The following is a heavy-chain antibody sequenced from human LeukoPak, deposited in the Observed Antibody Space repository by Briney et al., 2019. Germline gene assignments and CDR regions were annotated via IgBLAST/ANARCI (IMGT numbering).Heavy chain of an antibody. CDR3: ARGIGYCSSTSCHDY. D-gene: IGHD2-2*01. V-gene: IGHV1-69*04. J-gene: IGHJ4*02. CDR1: GGTFSSYA. CDR2: IIPILGIA. Sequence: SVKVSCKASGGTFSSYAISWVRQAPGQGLEWTGRIIPILGIANYAQKFQGRVTITADKSTSTAYMELSSLRSEDTAVYYCARGIGYCSSTSCHDYWGQGTLVTVSS.